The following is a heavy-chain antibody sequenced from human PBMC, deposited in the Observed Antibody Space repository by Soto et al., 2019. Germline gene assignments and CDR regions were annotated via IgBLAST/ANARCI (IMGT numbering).Heavy chain of an antibody. D-gene: IGHD4-4*01. CDR2: LSWNGGHI. J-gene: IGHJ6*03. Sequence: EGQLAESGGGWVQPGRSLRLSCLASGFSFNDYAMHWVRQAPGKSLEWVSGLSWNGGHIGYADSVKGRFTISRDNAENSLHLQMDILRPEDTALYYCVKDIGKDCSSRSCNLCYYFDVWGKGTTVTVSS. CDR1: GFSFNDYA. CDR3: VKDIGKDCSSRSCNLCYYFDV. V-gene: IGHV3-9*01.